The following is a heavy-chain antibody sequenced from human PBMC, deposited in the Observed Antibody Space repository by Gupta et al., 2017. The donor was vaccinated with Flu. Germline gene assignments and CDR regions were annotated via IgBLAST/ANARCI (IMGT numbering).Heavy chain of an antibody. CDR1: GFTFSSYG. D-gene: IGHD3-22*01. Sequence: QVQLVESGGGVVQPGRSLRLSCAASGFTFSSYGMHWVRQAPGKGLEWVAVIWYDGSNKYYADSVKGRFTISRDNSKNTLYLQMNSLRAEDTAVYYCARGGGYYEIWGQGTLVTVSS. V-gene: IGHV3-33*01. CDR2: IWYDGSNK. CDR3: ARGGGYYEI. J-gene: IGHJ4*02.